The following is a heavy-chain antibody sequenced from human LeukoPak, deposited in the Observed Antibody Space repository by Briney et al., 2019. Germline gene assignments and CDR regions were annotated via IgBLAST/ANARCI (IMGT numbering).Heavy chain of an antibody. CDR3: ARDSGGGIQLRY. CDR1: GYTFTGYY. D-gene: IGHD5-18*01. Sequence: ASVKVSCKASGYTFTGYYMHWVRQAPGQGLEWMGWINPNSGGTNYAQKFQGRVTMTRDTSISTAYMELSRLRSGDTAVYYCARDSGGGIQLRYWGQGTLVTVSS. CDR2: INPNSGGT. J-gene: IGHJ4*02. V-gene: IGHV1-2*02.